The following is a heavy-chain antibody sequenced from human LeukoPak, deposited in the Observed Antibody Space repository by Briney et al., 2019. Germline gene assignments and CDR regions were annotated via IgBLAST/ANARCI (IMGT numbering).Heavy chain of an antibody. Sequence: GGSLRLSCQTSGFVFSNYGMHWVRQAPGKELEWVAFVRFDASNEYYADSVKGRFTISRDNSRNTLYLQMNSLRTDDTGVYSCAKDSNWGYVSVGPNYWGRGTVVTVS. V-gene: IGHV3-30*02. D-gene: IGHD7-27*01. CDR2: VRFDASNE. CDR3: AKDSNWGYVSVGPNY. CDR1: GFVFSNYG. J-gene: IGHJ4*02.